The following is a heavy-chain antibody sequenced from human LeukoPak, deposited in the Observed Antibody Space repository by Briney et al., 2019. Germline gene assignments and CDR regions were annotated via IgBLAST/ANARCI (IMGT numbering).Heavy chain of an antibody. J-gene: IGHJ4*02. CDR1: GGTFSSYA. Sequence: SVKVSCKASGGTFSSYAISWVRQAPGQGLEWMGRIIPIFGTTIYAQKFQGRVTITTGESTSTAYMEVSSLRSEDTAVYYCAREDDYSNYVLGYWGQGTLVTVSS. CDR3: AREDDYSNYVLGY. V-gene: IGHV1-69*05. CDR2: IIPIFGTT. D-gene: IGHD4-11*01.